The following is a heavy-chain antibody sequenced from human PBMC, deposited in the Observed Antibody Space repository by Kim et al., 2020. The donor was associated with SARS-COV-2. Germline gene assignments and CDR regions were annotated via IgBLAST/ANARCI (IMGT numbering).Heavy chain of an antibody. Sequence: ASVKVSCKASGDTFSIYHINWVRQAAGQGLEWMGWINPIRGKSSYAQKLQGRVTMTTDNSTSTAYMELSSLRYEDTAVYYCAGGNSGEPETGYYVAWGRG. V-gene: IGHV1-8*02. CDR2: INPIRGKS. D-gene: IGHD3-16*01. CDR3: AGGNSGEPETGYYVA. J-gene: IGHJ2*01. CDR1: GDTFSIYH.